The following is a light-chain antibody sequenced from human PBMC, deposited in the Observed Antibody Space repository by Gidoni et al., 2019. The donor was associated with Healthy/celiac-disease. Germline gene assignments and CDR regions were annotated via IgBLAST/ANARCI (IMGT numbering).Light chain of an antibody. Sequence: SYELTQPPSVSVSPGQTARITCSGDALPKKYAYWYQQKSGQATVLVIYEDSKRPSGIPERFSGSSSGTMATLTISGAQVEDEADYYCYSTDSSGNHREVFGGGTKLTVL. V-gene: IGLV3-10*01. CDR2: EDS. J-gene: IGLJ2*01. CDR1: ALPKKY. CDR3: YSTDSSGNHREV.